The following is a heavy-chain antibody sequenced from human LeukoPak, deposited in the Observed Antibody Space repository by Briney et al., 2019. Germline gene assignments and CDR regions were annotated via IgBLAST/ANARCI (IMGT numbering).Heavy chain of an antibody. V-gene: IGHV1-2*02. D-gene: IGHD3-10*01. J-gene: IGHJ3*02. CDR2: INPNSGGT. CDR1: GYTFTGYY. Sequence: ASVKVSCKASGYTFTGYYMHWVRQAPGQGLEWMGWINPNSGGTNYAQKFQGRVTMTRDTSISTAYMELRSLRSDDTAVYYCASRGSDYGSGSFESDAFDIWGQGTMVTVSS. CDR3: ASRGSDYGSGSFESDAFDI.